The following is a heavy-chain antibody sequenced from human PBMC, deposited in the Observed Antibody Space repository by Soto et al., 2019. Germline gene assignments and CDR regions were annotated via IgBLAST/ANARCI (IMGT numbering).Heavy chain of an antibody. CDR2: IWYDGSNK. CDR3: ARGPWDTPIVKRDYYYGMDV. D-gene: IGHD5-18*01. CDR1: GFTFSSYG. Sequence: QVQLVESGGGVVQPGRSLRLSCAASGFTFSSYGMHWVRQAPGKGLEWVAVIWYDGSNKYYADSVKGRFSISRDNSKNTLYLQMISLRAEDTALYYCARGPWDTPIVKRDYYYGMDVLGQGTKVTVSS. J-gene: IGHJ6*02. V-gene: IGHV3-33*01.